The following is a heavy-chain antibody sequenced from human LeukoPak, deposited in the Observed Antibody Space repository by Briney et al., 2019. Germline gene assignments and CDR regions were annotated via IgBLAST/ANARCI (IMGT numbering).Heavy chain of an antibody. V-gene: IGHV3-23*01. CDR1: GFTFSSYA. D-gene: IGHD3-16*02. J-gene: IGHJ4*02. CDR2: ISGSGGST. CDR3: AKDHYDYIGGTYRDFDY. Sequence: TGGSLRLSCAASGFTFSSYAMSWVRQAPGKGLEWVSAISGSGGSTYYADSVKGRFTISRDNSKNTLYLQMNSLRAEDTAVYYCAKDHYDYIGGTYRDFDYWGQGTLVTVSS.